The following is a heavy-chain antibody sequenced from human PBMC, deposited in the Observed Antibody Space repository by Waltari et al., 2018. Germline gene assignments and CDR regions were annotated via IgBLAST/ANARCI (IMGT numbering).Heavy chain of an antibody. Sequence: QVQLKQWGAGTLKPSDTLSLTCGVYGGSFSGYHWTWVRQSPGKGLEWIGEINNGGVTNYSPSLKRRVTISVDASKNQFSLCVRSVTAADTAVYYCARGGVPDYYGSGSPDRNWFDPWGQGTLVTVSS. CDR1: GGSFSGYH. V-gene: IGHV4-34*02. CDR2: INNGGVT. D-gene: IGHD3-10*01. CDR3: ARGGVPDYYGSGSPDRNWFDP. J-gene: IGHJ5*02.